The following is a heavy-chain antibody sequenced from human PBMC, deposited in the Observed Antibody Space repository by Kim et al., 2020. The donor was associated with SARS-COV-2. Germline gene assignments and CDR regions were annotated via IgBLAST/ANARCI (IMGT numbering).Heavy chain of an antibody. CDR3: VKAQGYYFDSYSFDS. D-gene: IGHD2-15*01. J-gene: IGHJ4*02. V-gene: IGHV3-23*01. Sequence: HSVKGRFTISRDNSKKTLKLQMDGLRAEDTAIYYCVKAQGYYFDSYSFDSWGQGTLVTVSS.